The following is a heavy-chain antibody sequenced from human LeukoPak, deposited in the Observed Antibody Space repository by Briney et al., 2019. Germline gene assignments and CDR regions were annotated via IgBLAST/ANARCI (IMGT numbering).Heavy chain of an antibody. Sequence: PGGSLRLSCAASGFTFSSYGMSWVRQAPGKGLEWVSAISGSGGSTYYADSVKGRLTISRDNSKNTLYLQMNSLRAEDTAVYYFAKKRDGSGSSYYFDYGGRGPLVTVPS. V-gene: IGHV3-23*01. J-gene: IGHJ4*02. CDR3: AKKRDGSGSSYYFDY. D-gene: IGHD3-22*01. CDR2: ISGSGGST. CDR1: GFTFSSYG.